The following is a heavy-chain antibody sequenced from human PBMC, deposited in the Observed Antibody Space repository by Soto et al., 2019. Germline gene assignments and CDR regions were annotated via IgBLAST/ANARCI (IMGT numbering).Heavy chain of an antibody. J-gene: IGHJ4*02. CDR2: IWYDGSNK. V-gene: IGHV3-30*19. Sequence: QVQLVESGGGVVQPGRSLRLSCAASGFIFSNYGIHWVRQAPGKGLEWVALIWYDGSNKFYADSVKGRFTISRDNSKSTLYLQVDSLRPEDAAVYYCARDPKTSGGQHWAFNYFDSWGQGTLVTVSS. D-gene: IGHD7-27*01. CDR3: ARDPKTSGGQHWAFNYFDS. CDR1: GFIFSNYG.